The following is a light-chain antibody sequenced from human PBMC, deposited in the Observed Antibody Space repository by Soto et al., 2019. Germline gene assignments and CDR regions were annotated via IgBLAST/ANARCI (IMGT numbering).Light chain of an antibody. J-gene: IGLJ2*01. CDR1: TGTVTSAHY. V-gene: IGLV7-46*01. CDR2: DTT. CDR3: LLYYKTVLI. Sequence: QAVVTQEPSLTVSPGGTVTLTCGSSTGTVTSAHYPYWFQQKPGQAPRTVIYDTTNKLSWTPARFSGSLLGDKAALTLSGAQPEAEAYYYCLLYYKTVLIFGGGTKLTVL.